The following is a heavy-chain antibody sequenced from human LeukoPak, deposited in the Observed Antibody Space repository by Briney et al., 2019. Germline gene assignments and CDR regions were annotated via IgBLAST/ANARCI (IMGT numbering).Heavy chain of an antibody. CDR3: ASDISGYCSSTSCYFFNYYYYGMDV. CDR1: GGSISSGGYY. V-gene: IGHV4-39*01. J-gene: IGHJ6*02. Sequence: PSETLSLTCTVSGGSISSGGYYWSWIRQHPGKGLEWIGSIYYSGSTYYNPSLKSRVTISVDTSKNQFSLKLSSVTAADTAVYYCASDISGYCSSTSCYFFNYYYYGMDVWGQGTTVTVSS. D-gene: IGHD2-2*01. CDR2: IYYSGST.